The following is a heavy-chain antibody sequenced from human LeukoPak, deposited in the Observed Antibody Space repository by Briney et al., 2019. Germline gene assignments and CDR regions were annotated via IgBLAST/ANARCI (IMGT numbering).Heavy chain of an antibody. J-gene: IGHJ6*02. Sequence: SVTFSCRASGGTFSSYAISWVRRAPGQGLEWMGGIIPIFGTANYAQKFQGRVTITADESTSTAYMELSSLRSEDTAVYYCARGIGYNYYYGMDVWGQGTTVTVSS. CDR2: IIPIFGTA. CDR3: ARGIGYNYYYGMDV. CDR1: GGTFSSYA. D-gene: IGHD1-26*01. V-gene: IGHV1-69*01.